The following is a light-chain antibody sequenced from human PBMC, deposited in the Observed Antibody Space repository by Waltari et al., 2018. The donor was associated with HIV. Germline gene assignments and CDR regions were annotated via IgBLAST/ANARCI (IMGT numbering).Light chain of an antibody. Sequence: QSALTQPASVSGSPGQSITISFTGTSSDVGSYNLVSWYQQHPGKAPKLMIYAGSKRPSGVSNRFSGSKSGNTASLTISGLQAEDEADYYCCSYAGSSTLFGGGTKLTVL. CDR1: SSDVGSYNL. V-gene: IGLV2-23*01. J-gene: IGLJ2*01. CDR3: CSYAGSSTL. CDR2: AGS.